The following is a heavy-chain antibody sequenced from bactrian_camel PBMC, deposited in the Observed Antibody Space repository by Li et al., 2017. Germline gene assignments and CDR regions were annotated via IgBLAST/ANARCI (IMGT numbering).Heavy chain of an antibody. CDR2: IGSVGDT. D-gene: IGHD5*01. V-gene: IGHV3S53*01. CDR1: VYIYYC. Sequence: QVQLVESGGGSVQAGGSLRVSCAASVYIYYCMGWFRQAPGKEREGVATIGSVGDTTYADSVQGRFTISKDNAKNTLYLQMNSLKPEDTGTYYCAGRNSTMGW.